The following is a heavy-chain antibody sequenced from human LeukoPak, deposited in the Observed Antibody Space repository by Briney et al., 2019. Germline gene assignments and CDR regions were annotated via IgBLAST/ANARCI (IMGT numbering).Heavy chain of an antibody. Sequence: GRSLRLSCAASGFTFSSYGMHWVRQAPGKGLEWVAVIWYDGSNKYYADSVKGRFTISRDNSKNTLYLQMNSLRAEDTAVYYCAKPVSSSPDYWGQGTLVTVSS. V-gene: IGHV3-33*06. D-gene: IGHD6-13*01. J-gene: IGHJ4*02. CDR1: GFTFSSYG. CDR3: AKPVSSSPDY. CDR2: IWYDGSNK.